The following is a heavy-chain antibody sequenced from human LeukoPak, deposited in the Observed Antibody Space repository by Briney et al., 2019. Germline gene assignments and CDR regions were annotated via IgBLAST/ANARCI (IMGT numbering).Heavy chain of an antibody. Sequence: GGSQRLSCAASGFTFSSYSMNWVRQAPGKGLEWVSSISSSSSYIYYADSVKGRFTISRDNAKNSLYLQMNSLRAEDTAVYYCASDTYYDFWSGPNDAFDIWGQGTMVTVSS. CDR2: ISSSSSYI. D-gene: IGHD3-3*01. CDR3: ASDTYYDFWSGPNDAFDI. V-gene: IGHV3-21*01. J-gene: IGHJ3*02. CDR1: GFTFSSYS.